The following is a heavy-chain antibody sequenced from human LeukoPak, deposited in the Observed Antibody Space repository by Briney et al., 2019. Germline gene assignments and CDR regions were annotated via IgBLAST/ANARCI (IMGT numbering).Heavy chain of an antibody. CDR2: IIPILGIA. V-gene: IGHV1-69*04. CDR3: ARAQTYYYDRLSPGSYLDY. CDR1: GGTFSSYA. J-gene: IGHJ4*02. D-gene: IGHD3-22*01. Sequence: SVKVSCKPSGGTFSSYAISWVRQAPGQGLEWMGRIIPILGIANYAQKFQGRVTITADKSTSTAYMELSSLRSEDTAVYYCARAQTYYYDRLSPGSYLDYWGQGTLVTVSS.